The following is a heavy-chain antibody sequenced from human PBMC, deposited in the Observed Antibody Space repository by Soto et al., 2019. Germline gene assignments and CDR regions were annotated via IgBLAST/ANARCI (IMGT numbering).Heavy chain of an antibody. CDR1: GRSISSYY. J-gene: IGHJ6*03. D-gene: IGHD4-17*01. V-gene: IGHV4-59*01. Sequence: PSETLSLTCTVSGRSISSYYWSWIRQPPGKGLEWIGYIYYSGSTNYNPSLKSRVTISVDTSKNQFSLKLSSVTAADTAVYYCARDRVTTPDGVDYYYMDVWGKGTTVTVSS. CDR2: IYYSGST. CDR3: ARDRVTTPDGVDYYYMDV.